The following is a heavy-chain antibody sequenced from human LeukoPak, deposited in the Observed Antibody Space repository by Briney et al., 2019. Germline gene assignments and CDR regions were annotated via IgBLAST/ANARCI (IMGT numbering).Heavy chain of an antibody. V-gene: IGHV3-30*18. CDR2: ISYDGSNK. CDR1: GFTFSSYG. J-gene: IGHJ6*02. Sequence: PGGSLRLSSAASGFTFSSYGMHWVRQAPGRGLEWVAVISYDGSNKYYADSVKGRFTISRDNSKNTLYLQMNSLRAEDTAVYYCAKDSSYYGMDVWGQGTTVTVSS. CDR3: AKDSSYYGMDV.